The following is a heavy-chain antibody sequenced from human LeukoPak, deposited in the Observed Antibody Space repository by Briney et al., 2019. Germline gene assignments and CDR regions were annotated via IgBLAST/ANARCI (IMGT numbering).Heavy chain of an antibody. CDR2: INPNSGGT. V-gene: IGHV1-2*02. D-gene: IGHD1-7*01. Sequence: ASVKVSCKASGYTLTGHYLHWVRQAPGQGPELMGWINPNSGGTNYAQKFQGRVTMTRDTSITTAYMELSRLRSDGTAVYYCARDAVTGTTMNWFDPWGQGTLVTVSS. CDR3: ARDAVTGTTMNWFDP. J-gene: IGHJ5*02. CDR1: GYTLTGHY.